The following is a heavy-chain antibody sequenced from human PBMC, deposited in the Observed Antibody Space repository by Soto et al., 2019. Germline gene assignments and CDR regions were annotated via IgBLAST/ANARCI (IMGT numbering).Heavy chain of an antibody. CDR1: GESISSGVYY. D-gene: IGHD6-6*01. CDR2: IYDSDSA. CDR3: ARASSSSSAADY. J-gene: IGHJ4*02. V-gene: IGHV4-31*03. Sequence: QVQLQESGPGLVKASQTLSLICSVSGESISSGVYYWSWIRHHPGKGLEWIGYIYDSDSAYYNPALTSRVNISMDTSKNHFAMKLSSVTSADTAVYYCARASSSSSAADYWGQGTLITVSS.